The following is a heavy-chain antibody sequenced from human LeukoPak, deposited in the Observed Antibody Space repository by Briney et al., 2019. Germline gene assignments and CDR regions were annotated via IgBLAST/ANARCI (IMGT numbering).Heavy chain of an antibody. V-gene: IGHV3-23*01. Sequence: QPGGSLRLSCAASGLTFSNYAMHWVRQAPGKGLEWVSAISHSGDSTYYADSVKGRFTISRDNSKNTLFMQMNSLRAGDTAVYYCAKAPYYDFWSGYHRARSLWGQGTLVTVSS. CDR1: GLTFSNYA. CDR3: AKAPYYDFWSGYHRARSL. CDR2: ISHSGDST. J-gene: IGHJ4*02. D-gene: IGHD3-3*01.